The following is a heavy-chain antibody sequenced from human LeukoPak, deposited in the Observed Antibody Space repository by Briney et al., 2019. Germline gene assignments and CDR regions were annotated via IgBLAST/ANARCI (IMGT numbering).Heavy chain of an antibody. D-gene: IGHD1-26*01. Sequence: GGSLRLSCVSCGCTFSRYVMNWLGQAPWKGRAGVSGISSSGTTIHYADSVKGRFTISRDNAKNSLYLQMNSLRAEDKDVYYCASGWERSATTTPFDYWGQGTLVTVSS. J-gene: IGHJ4*02. CDR2: ISSSGTTI. CDR1: GCTFSRYV. V-gene: IGHV3-48*03. CDR3: ASGWERSATTTPFDY.